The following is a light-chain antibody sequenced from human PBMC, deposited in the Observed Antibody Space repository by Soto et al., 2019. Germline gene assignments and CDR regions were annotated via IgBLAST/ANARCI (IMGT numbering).Light chain of an antibody. J-gene: IGKJ4*01. CDR2: GAF. V-gene: IGKV3-15*01. CDR3: QQYNKWPLT. CDR1: QSISSN. Sequence: EIVMTQSPATLSESPGERATLSCRASQSISSNLAWYQQKPGQAPRLLIYGAFTRATGVPVRFSGSASGTEFTLTISSLQSEDFAVYYCQQYNKWPLTFGGGTKVEVK.